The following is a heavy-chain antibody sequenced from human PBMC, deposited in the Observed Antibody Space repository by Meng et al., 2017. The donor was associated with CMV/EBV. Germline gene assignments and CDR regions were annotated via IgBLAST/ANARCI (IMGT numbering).Heavy chain of an antibody. J-gene: IGHJ3*02. D-gene: IGHD5-24*01. Sequence: SVKVSCKASGYPFTGYYMHWVRQAPGQGREWMGWINPNSGGTNYAQKFQGRVTMTRDTSISTAYMELSRLRSDDTAVYYCARKSRWLTRGDAFDIWGQGTMVTVSS. CDR2: INPNSGGT. CDR1: GYPFTGYY. CDR3: ARKSRWLTRGDAFDI. V-gene: IGHV1-2*02.